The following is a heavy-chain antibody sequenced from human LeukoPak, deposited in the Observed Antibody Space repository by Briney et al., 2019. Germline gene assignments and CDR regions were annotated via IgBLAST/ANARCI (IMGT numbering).Heavy chain of an antibody. D-gene: IGHD2-15*01. CDR2: IRSKAYGGTT. CDR3: ARAPRLLAWNWFDP. J-gene: IGHJ5*02. Sequence: GRSLRLSCRTYGFTFADYALSWFRQAPGKGLEWVGFIRSKAYGGTTENAASLKDRFTISRDDSTSIAYLQMKSLKTEDTAVYYCARAPRLLAWNWFDPWGQGTLVTVSS. CDR1: GFTFADYA. V-gene: IGHV3-49*03.